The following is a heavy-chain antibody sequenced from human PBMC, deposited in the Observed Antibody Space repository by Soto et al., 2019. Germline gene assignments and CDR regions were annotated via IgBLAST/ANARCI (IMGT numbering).Heavy chain of an antibody. V-gene: IGHV4-39*01. CDR2: IYYSGSP. J-gene: IGHJ4*02. CDR3: ARHSFGGSGSPYYFDC. Sequence: QLQLQESGPGLVKTSETLSLSCTVSGGSVSSSSYYWGWIRQPPEKGLEWIGSIYYSGSPYYTPSLKSRVTISVDTSKNQFSLKLSSVTAADTAVYFCARHSFGGSGSPYYFDCWGQGALVTVSS. CDR1: GGSVSSSSYY. D-gene: IGHD1-26*01.